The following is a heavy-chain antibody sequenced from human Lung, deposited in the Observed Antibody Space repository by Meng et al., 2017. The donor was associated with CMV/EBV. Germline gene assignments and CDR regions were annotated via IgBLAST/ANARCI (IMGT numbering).Heavy chain of an antibody. J-gene: IGHJ6*02. Sequence: SVXVSXXASGYTFTRYDINWVRQAAGQGLEWMGWMNTNSGNTGYAQKFQGRVTMTRNTATGTAYMELRSLKSEDTAVYYCAREEILVEASAIGRAKYYYSGMDVWGQGXTVTVS. V-gene: IGHV1-8*01. D-gene: IGHD2-2*02. CDR3: AREEILVEASAIGRAKYYYSGMDV. CDR1: GYTFTRYD. CDR2: MNTNSGNT.